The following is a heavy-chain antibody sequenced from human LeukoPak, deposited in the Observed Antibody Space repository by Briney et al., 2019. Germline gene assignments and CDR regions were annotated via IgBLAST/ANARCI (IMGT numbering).Heavy chain of an antibody. V-gene: IGHV3-74*01. CDR2: INSDGSRT. Sequence: PGGALRLSCAASVFTFSSYWMYCVRQAPGKGLGWVSRINSDGSRTSYADSVKGRFTISRDDAKNTLYLEMNSLRAEDTAVYYCVRERIAVAGALDYWGQGTLVTVSS. J-gene: IGHJ4*02. CDR3: VRERIAVAGALDY. CDR1: VFTFSSYW. D-gene: IGHD6-19*01.